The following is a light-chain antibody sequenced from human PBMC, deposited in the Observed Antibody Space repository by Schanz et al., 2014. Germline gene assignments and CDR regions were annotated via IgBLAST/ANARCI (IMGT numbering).Light chain of an antibody. V-gene: IGLV2-23*02. CDR3: CSYAGDNTLR. J-gene: IGLJ3*02. Sequence: HSALTQPASVSGSPGQSITISCTGSSSDVGGYNFVSWYQHHPGQAPKLLIYDVSKRPSGVYTRFSGSKSGNTASLTISGLQAEDEADYYCCSYAGDNTLRFGGGTKLTVL. CDR2: DVS. CDR1: SSDVGGYNF.